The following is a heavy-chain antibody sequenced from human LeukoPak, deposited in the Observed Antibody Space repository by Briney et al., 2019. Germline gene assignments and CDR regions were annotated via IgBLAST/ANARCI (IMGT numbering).Heavy chain of an antibody. D-gene: IGHD2-2*01. J-gene: IGHJ3*01. Sequence: ASVKVSCKASGYTFTDYYIHWVRQAPGQGLEWMGWINPKSGGTDSAQKFQGRVTMTRDTSISSAYVELSRLSSDDTAVYYRARGDCSGATCYDLFDVWGQGTKVTVSS. CDR1: GYTFTDYY. V-gene: IGHV1-2*02. CDR3: ARGDCSGATCYDLFDV. CDR2: INPKSGGT.